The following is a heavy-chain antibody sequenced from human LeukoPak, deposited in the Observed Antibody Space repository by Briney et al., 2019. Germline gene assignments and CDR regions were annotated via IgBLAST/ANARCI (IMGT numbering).Heavy chain of an antibody. V-gene: IGHV3-74*01. CDR1: GFTFSSYW. J-gene: IGHJ4*02. Sequence: GGSLRPSCAASGFTFSSYWTHWVRQAPGKGLVWVSRINIDGSSTTYADSVEGRFTISRDNAKNTLFLQMNSLRTQDTAVYYCARASDQQLVSPRYWGQGTLVTVSS. D-gene: IGHD6-13*01. CDR3: ARASDQQLVSPRY. CDR2: INIDGSST.